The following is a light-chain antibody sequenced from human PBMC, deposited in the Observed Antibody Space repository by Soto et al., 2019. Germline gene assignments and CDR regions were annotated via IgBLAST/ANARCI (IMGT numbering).Light chain of an antibody. CDR3: LQHNSYPLT. Sequence: IQMRQSPCTLSASVGDRVTISCRASQRISSGFAWYQPKPGKAPKLLLSKASSLASGVPSRFSGSGSGTEFTITISSLQTEDFATYYSLQHNSYPLTFGGGTKVDIK. V-gene: IGKV1-5*03. CDR1: QRISSG. CDR2: KAS. J-gene: IGKJ4*02.